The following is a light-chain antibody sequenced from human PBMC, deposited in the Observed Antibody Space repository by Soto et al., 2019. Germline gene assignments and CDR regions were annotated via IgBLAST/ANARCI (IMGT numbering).Light chain of an antibody. Sequence: EIVLTQSPATLSLSPGEIATLSCRASQSVSSYFAWYQQKPGQAPRLLIYDASNRATGIPARFSGSESGTDFTLTISRLEPEDFAVYYCQQRSNFITFGQGTRLEIK. CDR3: QQRSNFIT. CDR1: QSVSSY. V-gene: IGKV3-11*01. J-gene: IGKJ5*01. CDR2: DAS.